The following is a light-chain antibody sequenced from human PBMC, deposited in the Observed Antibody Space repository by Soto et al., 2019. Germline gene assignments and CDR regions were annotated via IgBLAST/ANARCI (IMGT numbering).Light chain of an antibody. J-gene: IGLJ1*01. CDR3: NSYTGSSTYV. Sequence: QSALTQPASVSGSPGQSITISCTGTSSDVGAYNYVSWYQQHPGKAPKLMIFDVSNRPSGVPDRFSGSKSGNTASLTISGLQAEDEADYYCNSYTGSSTYVFGTGTKLTVL. V-gene: IGLV2-14*01. CDR2: DVS. CDR1: SSDVGAYNY.